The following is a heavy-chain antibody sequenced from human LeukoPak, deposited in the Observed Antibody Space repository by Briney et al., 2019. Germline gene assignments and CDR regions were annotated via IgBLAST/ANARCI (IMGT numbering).Heavy chain of an antibody. V-gene: IGHV4-61*02. CDR2: IYTSGST. CDR3: AKGNRGYSYGPQANAFDI. J-gene: IGHJ3*02. Sequence: SETLSLTCTVSGGSTSSGSYYWSWIRQPAGKGLEWIGRIYTSGSTNYNPSLKSRVTISVDTSKNQFSLKLSSVTAADTAVYYCAKGNRGYSYGPQANAFDIWGQGTMVTVSS. D-gene: IGHD5-18*01. CDR1: GGSTSSGSYY.